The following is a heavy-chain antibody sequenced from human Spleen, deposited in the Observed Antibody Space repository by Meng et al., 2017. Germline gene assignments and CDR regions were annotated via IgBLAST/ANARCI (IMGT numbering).Heavy chain of an antibody. D-gene: IGHD3-22*01. J-gene: IGHJ4*02. Sequence: SQTLSLTCAVYGGSFSGYYWSWIRQPPGKGLEWIGEINHSGSTNYNPSLKSRVTISVDTSKNHFSLKLNSVTAADTAVYYCARDFYYDSSGYYQSSGLDYWGQGALVTSPQ. CDR1: GGSFSGYY. V-gene: IGHV4-34*01. CDR3: ARDFYYDSSGYYQSSGLDY. CDR2: INHSGST.